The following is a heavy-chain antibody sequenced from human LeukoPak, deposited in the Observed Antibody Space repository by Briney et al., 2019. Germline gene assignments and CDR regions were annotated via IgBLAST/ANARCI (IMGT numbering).Heavy chain of an antibody. V-gene: IGHV6-1*01. CDR1: GDSFSSNSAA. CDR2: TYYRSKWYN. D-gene: IGHD3-22*01. J-gene: IGHJ4*02. Sequence: SQTLSLTCAISGDSFSSNSAAWNWLRQSPSRGLEWLGRTYYRSKWYNDYAVSVKSRITINPDTSKNQFSLQPNSVTPEDTAVYYCARAYDSSGYQDYFDYWGQGTLVTVSS. CDR3: ARAYDSSGYQDYFDY.